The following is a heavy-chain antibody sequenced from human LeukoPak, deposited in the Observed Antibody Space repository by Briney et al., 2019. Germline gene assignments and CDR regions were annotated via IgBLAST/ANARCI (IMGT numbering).Heavy chain of an antibody. CDR1: GGSMNGNH. CDR2: IYYSGST. CDR3: ARAEAGSSWYSDDY. V-gene: IGHV4-59*01. D-gene: IGHD6-13*01. J-gene: IGHJ4*02. Sequence: SETLSLTCKVSGGSMNGNHWTWIRQPPGKGLEWIGYIYYSGSTNSNPSLKRRLTLSLDKSKNQISLKLSSVTAADTAVYYCARAEAGSSWYSDDYWGQGTLVTVSS.